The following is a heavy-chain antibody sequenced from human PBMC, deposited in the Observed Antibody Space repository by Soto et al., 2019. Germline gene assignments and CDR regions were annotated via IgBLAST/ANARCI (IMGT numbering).Heavy chain of an antibody. CDR1: GGSISSSNW. CDR3: ARVDFWSGEPPDY. D-gene: IGHD3-3*01. V-gene: IGHV4-4*02. Sequence: KPSETLSLTCAVSGGSISSSNWWSCVRQPPGKGLEWIGEIYHSGSTNYNPSLKSRVTISVDKSKNQFSLKLSSVTAADTAVYYCARVDFWSGEPPDYWGQGTLVTVSS. CDR2: IYHSGST. J-gene: IGHJ4*02.